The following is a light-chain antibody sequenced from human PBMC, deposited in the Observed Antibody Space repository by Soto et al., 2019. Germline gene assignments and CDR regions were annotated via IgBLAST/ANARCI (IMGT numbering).Light chain of an antibody. Sequence: DIQMTQSPSTLSASVGDRVTITCRASQSISSWLAWYQQKSGKAPKLLIYDASDLETGVPSRFSGSGSGTDFTFTINSLQPEDIATYYCQQYDNLPLTFGGGTKVDI. CDR3: QQYDNLPLT. CDR1: QSISSW. CDR2: DAS. J-gene: IGKJ4*01. V-gene: IGKV1-33*01.